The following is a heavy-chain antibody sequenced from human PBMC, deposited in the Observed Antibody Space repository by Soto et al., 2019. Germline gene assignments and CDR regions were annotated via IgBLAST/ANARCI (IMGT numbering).Heavy chain of an antibody. CDR1: GYTFTSFD. CDR3: ARRRGYGLDS. Sequence: QVQLVQSGAEVKKPGASVKVSCKASGYTFTSFDINWVRQATGQGLEWMGWMNPNSGNTGYAQKFHGRVIMTRNTSISTGYMELSSLRSDDTAMYYCARRRGYGLDSWGLGTLVTVSS. D-gene: IGHD5-18*01. CDR2: MNPNSGNT. V-gene: IGHV1-8*01. J-gene: IGHJ4*02.